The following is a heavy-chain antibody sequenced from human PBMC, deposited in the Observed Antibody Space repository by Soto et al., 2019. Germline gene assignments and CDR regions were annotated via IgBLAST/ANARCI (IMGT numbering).Heavy chain of an antibody. CDR3: AREGGLGYCSSTGCYADMMGYFDY. Sequence: QVQLVQSGAEVKKPGSSVKVSCKASGGTFSSYAISWVRQAPGQGLEWMGGIIPIFGTANYAQKFQGRVTITADESTSTAYMELISLRSEDPAVYYCAREGGLGYCSSTGCYADMMGYFDYWGQGTLVTVSS. CDR2: IIPIFGTA. V-gene: IGHV1-69*01. J-gene: IGHJ4*02. D-gene: IGHD2-2*01. CDR1: GGTFSSYA.